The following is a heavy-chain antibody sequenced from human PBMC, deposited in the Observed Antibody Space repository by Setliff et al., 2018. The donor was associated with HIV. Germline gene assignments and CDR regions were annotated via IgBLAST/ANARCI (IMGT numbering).Heavy chain of an antibody. CDR3: ARGGYYDILTGYSNGFDY. CDR2: IYHSVNT. CDR1: GYSISSDYY. J-gene: IGHJ4*02. Sequence: SETLSLTCTVSGYSISSDYYWGWIRQSPGKGLEWIGNIYHSVNTYYNPSLKSRITTSVDTSKNQFSLKLSYVTAADTAVYYCARGGYYDILTGYSNGFDYWGQGTLVTVSS. V-gene: IGHV4-38-2*02. D-gene: IGHD3-9*01.